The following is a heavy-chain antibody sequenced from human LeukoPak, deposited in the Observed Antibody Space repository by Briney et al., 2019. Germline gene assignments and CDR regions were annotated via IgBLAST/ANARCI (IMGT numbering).Heavy chain of an antibody. CDR2: INPNSGGT. CDR3: ATPTYYDFWSGYRS. CDR1: GYTFTGYY. Sequence: AASVKVSCKASGYTFTGYYMHWVRQAPGQGLEWMGWINPNSGGTNYAQKFQGRVTMTRDTSISTAYMELSRLRSDDTAVYYCATPTYYDFWSGYRSWGQGTLVTVSS. V-gene: IGHV1-2*02. D-gene: IGHD3-3*01. J-gene: IGHJ4*02.